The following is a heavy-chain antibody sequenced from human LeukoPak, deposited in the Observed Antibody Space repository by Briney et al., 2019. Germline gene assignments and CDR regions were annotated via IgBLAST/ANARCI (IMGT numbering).Heavy chain of an antibody. V-gene: IGHV3-21*01. Sequence: PGGSLRLSCAASGFTFTAYTINWVRQAPGKGLEWVSSIGSTSYIYYADSVKGRCTISRDNAKNSVYLQMNSLRAEDTAVYYCARDTAMVKFDPWGQGTLVTVSS. D-gene: IGHD5-18*01. CDR3: ARDTAMVKFDP. J-gene: IGHJ5*02. CDR2: IGSTSYI. CDR1: GFTFTAYT.